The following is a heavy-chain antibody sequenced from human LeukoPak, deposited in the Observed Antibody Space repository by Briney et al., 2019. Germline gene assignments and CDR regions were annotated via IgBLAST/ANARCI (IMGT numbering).Heavy chain of an antibody. V-gene: IGHV3-33*01. CDR1: GFTFSGYG. J-gene: IGHJ4*02. CDR3: ATSIVVVPAAIGRH. Sequence: GGSLRLSCAASGFTFSGYGMHWVRQAPGKGLEWVAVIWYDGSNKYYADSVKGRFTISRDNSKNTLYLQMNSLRAEDTAVYYCATSIVVVPAAIGRHWGQGTLVTVSS. CDR2: IWYDGSNK. D-gene: IGHD2-2*02.